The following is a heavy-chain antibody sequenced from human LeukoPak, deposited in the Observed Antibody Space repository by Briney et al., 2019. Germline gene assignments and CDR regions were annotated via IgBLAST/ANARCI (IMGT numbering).Heavy chain of an antibody. V-gene: IGHV1-18*01. D-gene: IGHD4-17*01. CDR1: GYTFTHYI. CDR3: AREGADDHGRLLWFDR. CDR2: ISAYNNYT. Sequence: EASVKVSCKASGYTFTHYIINWVRQAPGQGLEWMGQISAYNNYTTYAQKFQGRIAMTTDTSTNTAYMDLRSLRSDDTAFYYCAREGADDHGRLLWFDRWGQGTLVTVSS. J-gene: IGHJ5*02.